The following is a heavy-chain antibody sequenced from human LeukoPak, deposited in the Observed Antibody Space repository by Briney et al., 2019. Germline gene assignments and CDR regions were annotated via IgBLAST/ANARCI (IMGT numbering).Heavy chain of an antibody. V-gene: IGHV3-23*01. CDR3: ARDRGVDTAMVNWFDP. Sequence: HPGGFLRLSCAASGFHFSSYGMSWVRQASGKGLEWVSAISGSVGSTYYADSVKGRFTISRDNSKNTLYLQMNSLRAEDTAVYYCARDRGVDTAMVNWFDPWGQGTLVTVSS. D-gene: IGHD5-18*01. CDR2: ISGSVGST. CDR1: GFHFSSYG. J-gene: IGHJ5*02.